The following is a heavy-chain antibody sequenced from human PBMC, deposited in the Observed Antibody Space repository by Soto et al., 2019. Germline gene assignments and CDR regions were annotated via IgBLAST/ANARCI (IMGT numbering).Heavy chain of an antibody. CDR2: ISGSGGTT. Sequence: GGSLRLSCAASGFTFSNYAMSWVRQAPGKGLEWVSAISGSGGTTFYADSVKGRFTISRDNPKNTLYLQMNSLRADDTALYYCAKDMGRFYYGHYRGFDYWGQGALVTVSS. CDR3: AKDMGRFYYGHYRGFDY. CDR1: GFTFSNYA. J-gene: IGHJ4*02. V-gene: IGHV3-23*01. D-gene: IGHD4-17*01.